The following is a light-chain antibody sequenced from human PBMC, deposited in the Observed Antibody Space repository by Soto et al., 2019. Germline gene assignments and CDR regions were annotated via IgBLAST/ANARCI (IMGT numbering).Light chain of an antibody. V-gene: IGKV3-15*01. CDR2: GAS. CDR1: QSVSGD. J-gene: IGKJ5*01. Sequence: EIGMTQSPATLSVSPGERATLSCRASQSVSGDLAWYQQKPGQAPRLLIYGASTRATGIPARFSGSGSGTEFTLTISSLQSEDFAVYSCQQYNNWPPITVGQGTRLEIK. CDR3: QQYNNWPPIT.